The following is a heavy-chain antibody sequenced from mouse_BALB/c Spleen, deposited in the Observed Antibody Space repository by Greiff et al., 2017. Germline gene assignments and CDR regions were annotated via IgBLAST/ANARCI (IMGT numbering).Heavy chain of an antibody. CDR2: INPSSGYT. CDR3: ARSLGQAWFAY. Sequence: VHLVESGAELARPGASVKMSCKASGYTFTSYTMHWVKQRPGQGLEWIGYINPSSGYTNYNQKFKDKATLTADKSSSTAYMQLSSLTSEDSAVYYCARSLGQAWFAYWGQGTLVTVSA. V-gene: IGHV1-4*01. CDR1: GYTFTSYT. J-gene: IGHJ3*01. D-gene: IGHD3-3*01.